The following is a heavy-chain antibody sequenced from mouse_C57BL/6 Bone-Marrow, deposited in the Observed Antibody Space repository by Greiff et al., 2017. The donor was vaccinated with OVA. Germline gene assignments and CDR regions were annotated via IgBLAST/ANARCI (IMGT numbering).Heavy chain of an antibody. CDR3: ARGDLYAFDY. CDR1: GYTFTSYW. J-gene: IGHJ4*01. V-gene: IGHV1-64*01. CDR2: IHPNSGST. Sequence: VQLQQPGAELVKPGASVKLSCKASGYTFTSYWMHWVKQRPGQGLEWIGMIHPNSGSTNYNEKFKSKATLTVDKSSSTAYMQLSILTSEDSAVYYCARGDLYAFDYWGQGTSVTVSS.